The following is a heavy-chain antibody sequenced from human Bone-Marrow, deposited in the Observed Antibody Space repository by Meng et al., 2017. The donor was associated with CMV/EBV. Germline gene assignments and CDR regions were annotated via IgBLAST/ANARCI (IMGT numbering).Heavy chain of an antibody. Sequence: GSLRLSCTVSGGSISSSSYYWGWIRQPPGKGLEWIGSIYYSGSTYYNPSLKSRVTISVDTSKNQFSLKLSSVTAADTAVYYCAKDQSGWYSVYYYGMDVWGQGTTVTVSS. CDR1: GGSISSSSYY. V-gene: IGHV4-39*07. CDR2: IYYSGST. J-gene: IGHJ6*02. D-gene: IGHD6-19*01. CDR3: AKDQSGWYSVYYYGMDV.